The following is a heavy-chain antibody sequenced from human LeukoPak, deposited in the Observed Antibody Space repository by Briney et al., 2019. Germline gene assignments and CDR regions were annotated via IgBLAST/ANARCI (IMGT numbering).Heavy chain of an antibody. J-gene: IGHJ4*02. CDR1: GFTFSSYG. V-gene: IGHV3-23*01. CDR2: ISGGGT. Sequence: GGSLRLSCTASGFTFSSYGMSWVRRALGKGLERVSAISGGGTYYADSVKGRFTISRDNSKNTLYLQMNSLRVEDTAVYYCARQSPSQGTDYWGQGTLVTVSS. CDR3: ARQSPSQGTDY.